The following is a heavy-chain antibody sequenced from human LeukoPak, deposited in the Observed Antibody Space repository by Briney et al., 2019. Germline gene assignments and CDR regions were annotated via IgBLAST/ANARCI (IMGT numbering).Heavy chain of an antibody. J-gene: IGHJ4*02. CDR3: ARDQFRDYFRGADY. CDR1: GYTFTAYY. D-gene: IGHD3-16*01. CDR2: INPNSGGT. Sequence: GASVKVSCKASGYTFTAYYLHWVRQAPGQGLEWMGWINPNSGGTNYAQKFQGRVTMTRDTSISTAYMDLSRLTSDDTAVYYCARDQFRDYFRGADYWGQGTLVTVSS. V-gene: IGHV1-2*02.